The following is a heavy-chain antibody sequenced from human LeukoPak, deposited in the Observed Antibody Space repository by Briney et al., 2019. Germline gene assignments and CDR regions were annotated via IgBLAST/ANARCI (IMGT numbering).Heavy chain of an antibody. D-gene: IGHD6-13*01. J-gene: IGHJ4*02. V-gene: IGHV3-48*01. Sequence: PGGSLRPSCAASGFTFSSYSMNWVRQAPGKGLEWVSYISSSSSTIHYADSVKGRFTISRDNAKNSLYLQMNSLRAEDTAVYYCAKRIATAGKHYFDNWGQGTLVTVSS. CDR1: GFTFSSYS. CDR2: ISSSSSTI. CDR3: AKRIATAGKHYFDN.